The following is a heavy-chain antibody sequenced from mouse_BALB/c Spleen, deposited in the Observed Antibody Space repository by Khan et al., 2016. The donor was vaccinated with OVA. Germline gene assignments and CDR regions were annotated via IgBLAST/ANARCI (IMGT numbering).Heavy chain of an antibody. D-gene: IGHD2-10*01. CDR1: GHTFTNFG. V-gene: IGHV9-3-1*01. Sequence: QIQLVQSGPELKKPGETVKISCKASGHTFTNFGMNWVKQAPGKGLKWMGWINTYTGEPTYADDFNGRFAFSLEASDSTAYLQINNLTNENTSTYFGTRPPYFSYAMDNWGQGTTVTVSS. CDR3: TRPPYFSYAMDN. J-gene: IGHJ4*01. CDR2: INTYTGEP.